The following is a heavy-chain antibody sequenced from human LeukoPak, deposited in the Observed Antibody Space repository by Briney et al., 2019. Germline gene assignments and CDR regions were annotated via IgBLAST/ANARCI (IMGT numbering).Heavy chain of an antibody. J-gene: IGHJ4*02. CDR3: ARDLGRRGDFDY. V-gene: IGHV1-18*01. D-gene: IGHD3-16*01. CDR1: GYTFTSYG. Sequence: ASVKVSCKASGYTFTSYGISWVRQAPGQGLEWMGWISAYNGNTNYAQRLQGRVTMTADTSTSTAYMELRSLRSDDTAVYYCARDLGRRGDFDYWGQGTLVTVSS. CDR2: ISAYNGNT.